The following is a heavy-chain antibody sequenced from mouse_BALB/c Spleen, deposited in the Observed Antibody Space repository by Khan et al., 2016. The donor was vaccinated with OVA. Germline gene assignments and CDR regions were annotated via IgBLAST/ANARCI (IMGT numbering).Heavy chain of an antibody. J-gene: IGHJ2*01. D-gene: IGHD1-1*01. CDR1: GYTFTDYV. CDR2: IYPGGNST. Sequence: QVQLQQSGPVLVKPGASVKMSCKASGYTFTDYVINWVKQRTGQGLEWIGQIYPGGNSTYYNENFKGRATLTADRSSNTAYIQISSLTSEDSAVYFCARSGYGSLAYWGQGTTLTVSS. CDR3: ARSGYGSLAY. V-gene: IGHV1-77*01.